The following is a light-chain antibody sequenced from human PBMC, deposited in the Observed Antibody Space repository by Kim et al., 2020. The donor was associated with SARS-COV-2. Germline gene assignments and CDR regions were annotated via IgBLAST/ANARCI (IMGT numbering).Light chain of an antibody. CDR3: QQRNNWLT. CDR1: QSVATY. J-gene: IGKJ4*01. CDR2: DAS. V-gene: IGKV3-11*01. Sequence: SRSPGEGATLSCRVSQSVATYLAWYQQKPGQAPRLLIYDASKRATGVPDRFSGSGSGTDFTLTISSLEPEDFAVYYCQQRNNWLTFGGGTKVDIK.